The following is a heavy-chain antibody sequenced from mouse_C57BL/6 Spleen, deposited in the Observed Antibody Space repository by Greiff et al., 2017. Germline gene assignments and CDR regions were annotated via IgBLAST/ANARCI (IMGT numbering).Heavy chain of an antibody. J-gene: IGHJ2*01. CDR3: TRGVYDYDPSGFGY. CDR2: IDPETGGT. CDR1: GYTFTDYE. V-gene: IGHV1-15*01. D-gene: IGHD2-4*01. Sequence: VQLQESGAELVRPGASVTLSCKASGYTFTDYEMHWVKQTPVHGLEWIGAIDPETGGTAYNQKFKGKAILTADKSSSTAYMELRSLTSEDSAVYYCTRGVYDYDPSGFGYWGQGTTLTVSS.